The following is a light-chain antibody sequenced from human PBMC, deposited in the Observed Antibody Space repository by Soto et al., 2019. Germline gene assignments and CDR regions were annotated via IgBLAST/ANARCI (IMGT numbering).Light chain of an antibody. CDR2: EVV. V-gene: IGLV2-14*01. Sequence: QSVLTQPASVSGSPGQSISISCSGTNRDIGAYNFVSWYLHHPGKAPKLMIYEVVNRPSGVSNRFSGSKSGNTASLTISGLQAEDEADYYCCSYAGSSIYVFGSGTKVTVL. CDR1: NRDIGAYNF. CDR3: CSYAGSSIYV. J-gene: IGLJ1*01.